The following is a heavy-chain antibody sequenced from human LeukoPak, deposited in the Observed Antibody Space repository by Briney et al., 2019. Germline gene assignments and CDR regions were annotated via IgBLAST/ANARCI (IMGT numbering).Heavy chain of an antibody. CDR1: GFSFSTYA. J-gene: IGHJ6*02. V-gene: IGHV3-33*01. D-gene: IGHD6-13*01. CDR2: IWSDASNQ. Sequence: PGGSLRLSCAASGFSFSTYAMHWVRQAPGKGLDWVAMIWSDASNQYYADSVKGRFTISRDNSKNTLYLQLNSLRAEDTAVYYCAREEIGYSSSWYSLDYYGMDVWGQGTTVTVSS. CDR3: AREEIGYSSSWYSLDYYGMDV.